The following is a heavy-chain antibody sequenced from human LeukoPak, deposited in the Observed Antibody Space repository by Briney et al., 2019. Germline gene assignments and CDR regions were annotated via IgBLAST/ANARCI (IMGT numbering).Heavy chain of an antibody. D-gene: IGHD3-22*01. CDR3: ARAFYDSSGYYYAGVLDY. CDR2: IDPSVGTT. CDR1: GYTFTTYY. V-gene: IGHV1-46*04. J-gene: IGHJ4*02. Sequence: ASVKVSCKASGYTFTTYYMHWVRQAPGQGLEWMGLIDPSVGTTTYAQKLQGRLTMTRDTSTSTVYMELSGLRSEDTALYYCARAFYDSSGYYYAGVLDYWGQGTLVTVSS.